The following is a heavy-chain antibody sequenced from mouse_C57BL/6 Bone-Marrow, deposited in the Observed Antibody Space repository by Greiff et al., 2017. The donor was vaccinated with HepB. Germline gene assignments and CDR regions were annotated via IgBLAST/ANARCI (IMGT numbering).Heavy chain of an antibody. D-gene: IGHD2-14*01. J-gene: IGHJ2*01. V-gene: IGHV1-53*01. CDR3: ARWFYYRYFDY. CDR1: GYTFTSYW. CDR2: INPSNGGT. Sequence: VKLKQPGTELVKPGASVKLSCKASGYTFTSYWMHWVKQRPGQGLEWIGNINPSNGGTNYNEKFKSKATLTVDKSSSTAYMQLSSLTSEDSAVYYCARWFYYRYFDYWGQGTTLTVSS.